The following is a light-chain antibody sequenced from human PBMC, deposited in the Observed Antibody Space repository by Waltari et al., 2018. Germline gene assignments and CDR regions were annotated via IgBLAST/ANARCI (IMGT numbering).Light chain of an antibody. CDR3: SSYTSSSTPLV. CDR2: DVT. J-gene: IGLJ2*01. Sequence: QSALTQPASVSGSPGQSTTLSCTGTSLTVGPLHFFPWYQQHPGQAPKLMFYDVTSRPSGVSNRFSGSKSGNTASLTISGLQAEDEADCYCSSYTSSSTPLVFGGGTKLTVL. CDR1: SLTVGPLHF. V-gene: IGLV2-14*03.